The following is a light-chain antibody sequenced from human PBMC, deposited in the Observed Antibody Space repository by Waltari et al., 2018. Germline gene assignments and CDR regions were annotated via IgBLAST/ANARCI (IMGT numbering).Light chain of an antibody. CDR1: QTVLYSDNNKNY. J-gene: IGKJ2*01. Sequence: DIVMTQSPDSLAVSLGERATINCKSSQTVLYSDNNKNYLTWYQHKPGQPPKLLISWASIRESGVPDRVTGSGSGTDFTLTISSLQAEDVAVYYCQQYGSSPPYTFGQGTKLEIK. CDR2: WAS. V-gene: IGKV4-1*01. CDR3: QQYGSSPPYT.